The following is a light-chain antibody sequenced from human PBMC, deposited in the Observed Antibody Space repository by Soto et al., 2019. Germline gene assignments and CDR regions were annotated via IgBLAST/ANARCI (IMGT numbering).Light chain of an antibody. V-gene: IGKV1-27*01. CDR1: QGISNY. J-gene: IGKJ3*01. Sequence: DIQMTQSPSSLSASVGDRVTITCRASQGISNYLAWYQQKPGKVPKLLIYADPTLQSGVPSRFGGSGSGTDFTLTISSLQPEDVATSYCQKYNSALIFTFGPGTKVDIK. CDR2: ADP. CDR3: QKYNSALIFT.